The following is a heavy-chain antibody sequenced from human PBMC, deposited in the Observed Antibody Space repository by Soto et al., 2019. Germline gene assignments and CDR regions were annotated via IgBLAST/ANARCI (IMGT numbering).Heavy chain of an antibody. J-gene: IGHJ4*02. V-gene: IGHV1-69*01. Sequence: QVQLVQSGAEVKKPGSSVKVSCKASGGTFSSYAVSWVRQAPGHGLEWMGGNIPIFGTANYAQKVQGRVTITADDSTSTAYMELSSLRSEDTAVYYCARDGVAEVAPKDCGQGTLVTVSA. D-gene: IGHD6-13*01. CDR1: GGTFSSYA. CDR3: ARDGVAEVAPKD. CDR2: NIPIFGTA.